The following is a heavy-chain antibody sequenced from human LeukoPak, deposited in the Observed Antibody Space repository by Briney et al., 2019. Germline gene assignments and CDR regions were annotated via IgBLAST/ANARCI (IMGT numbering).Heavy chain of an antibody. Sequence: GGSLRLSCAASGFTFSSYAMHWVRQAPGKGLEWVAVISYDGSNKYYADSVKGRFTISRDNSKNTLYLQMNSLRAEDTAVYYCARDGPLGYCSSTSCYTGFDPWGQGTLVTVSS. CDR3: ARDGPLGYCSSTSCYTGFDP. V-gene: IGHV3-30-3*01. D-gene: IGHD2-2*02. J-gene: IGHJ5*02. CDR1: GFTFSSYA. CDR2: ISYDGSNK.